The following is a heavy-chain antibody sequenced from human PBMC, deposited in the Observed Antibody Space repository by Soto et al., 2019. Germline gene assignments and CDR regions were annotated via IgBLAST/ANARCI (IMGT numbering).Heavy chain of an antibody. CDR2: ISAYDGHT. Sequence: QVQLVQSGPEVRKPGASVKVSCKTSGYTFTTYAISWVRQAPGQGLEWMGWISAYDGHTNYAQKLQGRVTMSTDTSTTTAYMEVRSLTSDDTAVYYCGRAGSASSPLDYRGPGTLGTVPS. CDR3: GRAGSASSPLDY. J-gene: IGHJ4*02. V-gene: IGHV1-18*01. CDR1: GYTFTTYA. D-gene: IGHD6-6*01.